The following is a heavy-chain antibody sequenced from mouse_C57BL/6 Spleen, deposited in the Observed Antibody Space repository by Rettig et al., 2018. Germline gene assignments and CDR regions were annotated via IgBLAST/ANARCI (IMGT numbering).Heavy chain of an antibody. V-gene: IGHV5-4*01. J-gene: IGHJ2*01. Sequence: EVQLVESGGGLVKPGGSLKLSCAASGFTFSSYAMSWVRQTPEKRLEWVATISDGGSYTYYPDNVKGRFTISRDNAKNNLYLQMSHLKSEDTAMYYCARASIYDGYYYFDYWGQGTTLTVSP. CDR2: ISDGGSYT. CDR3: ARASIYDGYYYFDY. D-gene: IGHD2-3*01. CDR1: GFTFSSYA.